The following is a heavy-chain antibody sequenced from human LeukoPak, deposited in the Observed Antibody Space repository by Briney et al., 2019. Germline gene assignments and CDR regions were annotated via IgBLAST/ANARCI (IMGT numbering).Heavy chain of an antibody. Sequence: QSGGSLRLSCAASGFTFSSYGMHWVRQAPGKGLEWVAVISYDGSNKYYADSVKGRFTISRDNSKNTLYLQMNSLRAEDTAVYYCAKAEYYDFWSGLDYWGQGTLVTVSS. CDR2: ISYDGSNK. CDR3: AKAEYYDFWSGLDY. J-gene: IGHJ4*02. D-gene: IGHD3-3*01. V-gene: IGHV3-30*18. CDR1: GFTFSSYG.